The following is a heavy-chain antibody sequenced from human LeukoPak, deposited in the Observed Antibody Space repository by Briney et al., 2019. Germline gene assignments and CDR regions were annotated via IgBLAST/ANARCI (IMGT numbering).Heavy chain of an antibody. CDR2: ISSSGSTI. J-gene: IGHJ4*02. CDR1: GFTFSDYY. Sequence: GGSLRLSCAASGFTFSDYYMSWIRQAPGKGLEWASYISSSGSTIYYADSVKGRFTISRDNAKNSLYLQMNSLRAEDTAVYYCARRVYDYVWGSYYDYWGQGTLVTVSS. CDR3: ARRVYDYVWGSYYDY. V-gene: IGHV3-11*04. D-gene: IGHD3-16*01.